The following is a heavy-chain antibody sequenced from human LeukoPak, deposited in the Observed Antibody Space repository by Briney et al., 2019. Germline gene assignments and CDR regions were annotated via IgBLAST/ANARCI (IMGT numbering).Heavy chain of an antibody. Sequence: SVKVSCKASGGTFSSYAISWVRQAPGQGLEWMGGIIPIFGTANYAQKFQGRVTITTDESTSTAYMELSSLRSEDTAVYYCARDSAEYYYDSSGYYYQEAGAFDIWGQGTMVTVSS. CDR2: IIPIFGTA. V-gene: IGHV1-69*05. CDR3: ARDSAEYYYDSSGYYYQEAGAFDI. CDR1: GGTFSSYA. D-gene: IGHD3-22*01. J-gene: IGHJ3*02.